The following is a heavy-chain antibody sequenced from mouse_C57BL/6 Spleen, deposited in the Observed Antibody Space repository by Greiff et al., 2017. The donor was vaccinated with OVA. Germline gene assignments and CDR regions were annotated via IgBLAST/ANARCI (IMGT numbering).Heavy chain of an antibody. CDR1: GYTFTSYW. CDR2: IYPGSGST. CDR3: ARWDYDHGYYIDY. J-gene: IGHJ2*01. V-gene: IGHV1-55*01. D-gene: IGHD2-4*01. Sequence: VQLQQPGAELVKPGASVKMSCKASGYTFTSYWITWVKQRPGQGLEWIGDIYPGSGSTNYNEKFKSKATLTVDTSSSTAYMQLSSLTSEDSAVYYCARWDYDHGYYIDYWGQGTTLTVSS.